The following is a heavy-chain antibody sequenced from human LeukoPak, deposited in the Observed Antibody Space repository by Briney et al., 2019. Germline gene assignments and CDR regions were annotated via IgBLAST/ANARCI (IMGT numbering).Heavy chain of an antibody. J-gene: IGHJ4*02. CDR2: TYYRSKWYN. CDR3: ARGHSSVLDY. CDR1: GDSVSSNSAA. Sequence: SQTLSLTCALSGDSVSSNSAAWNWIRQSPSRGLEWLGRTYYRSKWYNGYAVSVKSRITIKPDTAKNQISLQLNSVTPEDTAVYYCARGHSSVLDYRGQGTLVTVSS. V-gene: IGHV6-1*01. D-gene: IGHD6-19*01.